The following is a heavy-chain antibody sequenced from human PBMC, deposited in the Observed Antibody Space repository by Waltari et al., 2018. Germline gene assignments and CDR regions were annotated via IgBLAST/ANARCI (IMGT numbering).Heavy chain of an antibody. CDR2: IRHPGNT. Sequence: QVQLHQWGAGLLKPSETLSLTCSVSGASFSSYYWGWVRHVPGKGLEWIGQIRHPGNTNYNPSLQSRVAISIDTSRNQFSLRVFSVTAADTGLYFCTRGGNYDFWSHSPFVDPWGQGTQVSVSS. D-gene: IGHD3-3*01. CDR1: GASFSSYY. CDR3: TRGGNYDFWSHSPFVDP. V-gene: IGHV4-34*01. J-gene: IGHJ5*02.